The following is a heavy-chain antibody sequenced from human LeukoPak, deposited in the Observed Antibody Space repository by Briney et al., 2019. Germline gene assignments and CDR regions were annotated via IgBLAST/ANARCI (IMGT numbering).Heavy chain of an antibody. Sequence: SVKVYCKASGGTFSSYAISWVRQAPGQGLEWMGGIIPIFGTANYAQKLQGRVTITADESTSTAYMELSSLRSEDTAVYYCARPRYCSSTSCYRYFDYWGQGTLVTVSS. CDR2: IIPIFGTA. V-gene: IGHV1-69*13. CDR1: GGTFSSYA. CDR3: ARPRYCSSTSCYRYFDY. D-gene: IGHD2-2*01. J-gene: IGHJ4*02.